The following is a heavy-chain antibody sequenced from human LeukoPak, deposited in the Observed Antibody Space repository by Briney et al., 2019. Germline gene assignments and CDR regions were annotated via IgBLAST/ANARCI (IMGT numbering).Heavy chain of an antibody. Sequence: PSETLSLTCTVSGGSISTYYWNWIRQPPGKGLEWIGNIYYSGSTKYNPSLKSRITISVDTSKNQFSLKLSSVTAADTAVYYCARGGGGTAYFDYWGQGTLVNVSS. D-gene: IGHD2-21*02. CDR1: GGSISTYY. CDR2: IYYSGST. CDR3: ARGGGGTAYFDY. J-gene: IGHJ4*02. V-gene: IGHV4-59*01.